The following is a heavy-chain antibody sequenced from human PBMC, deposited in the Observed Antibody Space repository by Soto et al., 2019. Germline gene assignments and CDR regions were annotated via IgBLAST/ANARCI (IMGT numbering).Heavy chain of an antibody. CDR1: GLPVAGSY. CDR2: IYNDGTT. CDR3: VRPLPSGQTHARDV. V-gene: IGHV3-53*01. J-gene: IGHJ6*02. Sequence: GGSLRLSCVASGLPVAGSYMAWVRQAPGKGLEWASVIYNDGTTYYSQSVEGRFTISRDTSKNTLYLQMDRLRDEDTAVYYCVRPLPSGQTHARDVWGQGXTVTVPS. D-gene: IGHD3-10*01.